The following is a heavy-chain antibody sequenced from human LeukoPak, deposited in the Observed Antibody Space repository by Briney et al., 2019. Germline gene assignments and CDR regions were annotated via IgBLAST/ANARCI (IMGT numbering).Heavy chain of an antibody. D-gene: IGHD4-17*01. CDR3: ARDRGIGDYYHYYFDY. V-gene: IGHV4-59*01. CDR2: TYYSGST. Sequence: KPSETLSLTCTVSGGSISNYYWSWVRQPPGRGLEWIGYTYYSGSTKYNPSLKSRVTISIDTSKNQFSLKLSSVTGADTAVYYCARDRGIGDYYHYYFDYWGQGTLVTVSS. J-gene: IGHJ4*02. CDR1: GGSISNYY.